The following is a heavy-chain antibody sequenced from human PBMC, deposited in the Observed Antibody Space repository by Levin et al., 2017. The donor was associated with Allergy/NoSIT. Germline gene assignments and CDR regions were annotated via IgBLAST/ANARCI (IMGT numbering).Heavy chain of an antibody. V-gene: IGHV5-51*01. Sequence: KAGGSLRLSCKGSGYSFTSYWIGWVRQMPGKGLEWMGIIYPGDSDTRYSPSFQGQVTISADKSISTAYLQWSSLKASDTAMYYCARPGYSGYDFQFYYFDYWGQGTLVTVSS. J-gene: IGHJ4*02. CDR1: GYSFTSYW. CDR2: IYPGDSDT. D-gene: IGHD5-12*01. CDR3: ARPGYSGYDFQFYYFDY.